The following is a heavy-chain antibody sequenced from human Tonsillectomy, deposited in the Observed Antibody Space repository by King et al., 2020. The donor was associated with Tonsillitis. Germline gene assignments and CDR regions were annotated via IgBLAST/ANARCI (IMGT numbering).Heavy chain of an antibody. Sequence: VQLVESGGGVVQPGRSLRLSCAASGFTFSSYGMHWVRQAPGQGLEWVAVIWYDGSNKYYTDSVKGRFTISRDNSKNTLYLQMNSLRAEDTAVYYCARDPSSWYTTDYFDYWGQGTLVTVSS. D-gene: IGHD6-13*01. CDR3: ARDPSSWYTTDYFDY. J-gene: IGHJ4*02. V-gene: IGHV3-33*08. CDR1: GFTFSSYG. CDR2: IWYDGSNK.